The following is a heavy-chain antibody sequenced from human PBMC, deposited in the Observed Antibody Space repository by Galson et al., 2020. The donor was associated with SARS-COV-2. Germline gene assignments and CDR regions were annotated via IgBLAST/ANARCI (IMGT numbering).Heavy chain of an antibody. V-gene: IGHV3-30*18. D-gene: IGHD5-12*01. CDR1: GFTFSSYG. Sequence: GESLKISCAASGFTFSSYGMHWVRQAPGKGLEWVAVISYDGSNKYYADSVKGRFTISRDNSKNTLYLQMNSLSAEDTAVYYCAKDGGEMATIGYWGQGTLVTVSS. J-gene: IGHJ4*02. CDR3: AKDGGEMATIGY. CDR2: ISYDGSNK.